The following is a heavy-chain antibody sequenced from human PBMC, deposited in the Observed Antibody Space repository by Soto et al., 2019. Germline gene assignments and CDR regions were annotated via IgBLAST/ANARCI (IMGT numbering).Heavy chain of an antibody. Sequence: SETLSLTCTVSGGSISSYYWSWIRQPPGKGLEWIGYIYYSGSTNYNPSLKSRVTISVDTSKNQFSLKLSSVTAADTAVYYCARDSPSRYDILTGPPDYWGQGTLVTVSS. J-gene: IGHJ4*02. D-gene: IGHD3-9*01. CDR1: GGSISSYY. CDR3: ARDSPSRYDILTGPPDY. CDR2: IYYSGST. V-gene: IGHV4-59*01.